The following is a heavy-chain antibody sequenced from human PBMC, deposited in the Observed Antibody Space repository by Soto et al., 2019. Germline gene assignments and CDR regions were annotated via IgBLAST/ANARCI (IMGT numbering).Heavy chain of an antibody. CDR2: IYYSGST. CDR3: ARVANSYGYKFAFDI. Sequence: SETLSLTCTVSGGSISSGGYYWSWIRQHPGKGLEWIGYIYYSGSTYYNPSLKSRVTISVDTSKNQFSLKLSSVTAADTAVYYCARVANSYGYKFAFDIWGQGTMVTVSS. D-gene: IGHD5-18*01. J-gene: IGHJ3*02. CDR1: GGSISSGGYY. V-gene: IGHV4-31*03.